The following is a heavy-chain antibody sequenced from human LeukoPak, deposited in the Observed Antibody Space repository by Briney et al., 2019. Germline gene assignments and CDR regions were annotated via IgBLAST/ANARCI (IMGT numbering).Heavy chain of an antibody. CDR2: IKQDGSEK. CDR3: ARCDSSSWDNWFDP. D-gene: IGHD6-13*01. J-gene: IGHJ5*02. V-gene: IGHV3-7*01. Sequence: GGSLRLSCAASGFTFSNYWMSWVRQAPGKGLEWVAYIKQDGSEKYYVDSVKGRFTISRDNAKNSLYLQMNSLRAEDTAVYYCARCDSSSWDNWFDPWGQGTLVTVSS. CDR1: GFTFSNYW.